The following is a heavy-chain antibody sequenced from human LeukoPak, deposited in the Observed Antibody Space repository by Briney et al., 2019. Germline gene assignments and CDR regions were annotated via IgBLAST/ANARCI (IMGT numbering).Heavy chain of an antibody. V-gene: IGHV3-74*01. CDR1: GFTFSNYE. Sequence: PGGSLRLSCAASGFTFSNYEMNWVRQAPGKGLVWVSTIYSVGSDTLYADSVKGRFTISRDNAKNTLYLQTNSLRAEDTAVYYCARDRRYSPDYWGRGTLVTVSS. J-gene: IGHJ4*02. CDR2: IYSVGSDT. D-gene: IGHD5-18*01. CDR3: ARDRRYSPDY.